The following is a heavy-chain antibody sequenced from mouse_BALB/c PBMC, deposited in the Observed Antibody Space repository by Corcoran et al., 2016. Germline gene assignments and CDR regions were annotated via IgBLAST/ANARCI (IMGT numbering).Heavy chain of an antibody. CDR1: GYTFRSYC. D-gene: IGHD1-2*01. CDR3: ARGPLTYALDY. V-gene: IGHV1-9*01. J-gene: IGHJ4*01. CDR2: ILPGSGST. Sequence: QVQLQQSGPELMKPGASVKISCKATGYTFRSYCIDWVKQRPGHGLEWIGEILPGSGSTNYNEKFKGKATFTADTSSNTAYMQLSSLTSENSAVYFCARGPLTYALDYWGQGTSVTVSS.